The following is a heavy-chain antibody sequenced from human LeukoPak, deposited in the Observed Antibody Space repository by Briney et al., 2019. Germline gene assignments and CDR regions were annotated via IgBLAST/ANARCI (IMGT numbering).Heavy chain of an antibody. CDR2: IKQDGSEV. CDR3: ARDVLSRGLGYCSGGSRSPTAQRDYYYYGMDV. J-gene: IGHJ6*02. V-gene: IGHV3-7*03. D-gene: IGHD2-15*01. CDR1: GFTFRSYW. Sequence: SGGSLRLSCVASGFTFRSYWMRWVRHAPGKGREWVANIKQDGSEVDYVDSVKGRFTISRDNARNSLHLQMNGLRAEDTAVYYCARDVLSRGLGYCSGGSRSPTAQRDYYYYGMDVWGQGTTVTVSS.